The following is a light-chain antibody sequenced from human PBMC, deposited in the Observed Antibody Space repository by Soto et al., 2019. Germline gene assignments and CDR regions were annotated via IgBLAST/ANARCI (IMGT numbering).Light chain of an antibody. CDR3: SSYTSSSTLV. CDR1: SSDVGGYSY. CDR2: EVS. Sequence: QSVLTQPASVSGSPGQSITISCTGTSSDVGGYSYVSWYQQHPGKAPKLMIYEVSNRPSGVSNRFSGSKSGNTASLTISGLQPEDEADYYCSSYTSSSTLVFGGGTKLTGL. J-gene: IGLJ2*01. V-gene: IGLV2-14*01.